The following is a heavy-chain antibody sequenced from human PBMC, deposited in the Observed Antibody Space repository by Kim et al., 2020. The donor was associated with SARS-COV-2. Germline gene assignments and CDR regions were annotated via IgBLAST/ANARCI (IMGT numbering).Heavy chain of an antibody. D-gene: IGHD2-15*01. CDR3: AKDKGCSGGSCYHYYYGMDV. CDR2: ISGDGGST. Sequence: GGSLRLSCAASGFTFDDYAMHWVRQAPGKGLEWVSLISGDGGSTYYADSVKGRFTISRDNSKNSLYLQMNSLRTEDTALYYCAKDKGCSGGSCYHYYYGMDVWGQGTTVTVSS. V-gene: IGHV3-43*02. J-gene: IGHJ6*02. CDR1: GFTFDDYA.